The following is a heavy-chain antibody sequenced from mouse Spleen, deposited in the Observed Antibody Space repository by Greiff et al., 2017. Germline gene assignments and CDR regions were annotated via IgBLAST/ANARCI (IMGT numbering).Heavy chain of an antibody. V-gene: IGHV1-81*01. CDR3: ASSYYSYDGFAY. CDR2: IYPRSGNT. CDR1: GYTFTSYG. J-gene: IGHJ3*01. D-gene: IGHD2-12*01. Sequence: QVQLKESGAELARPGASVKLSCKASGYTFTSYGISWVKQRTGQGLEWIGEIYPRSGNTYYNEKFKGKATLTADKSSSTAYMELRSLTSEDSAVYFCASSYYSYDGFAYWGQGTLVTVSA.